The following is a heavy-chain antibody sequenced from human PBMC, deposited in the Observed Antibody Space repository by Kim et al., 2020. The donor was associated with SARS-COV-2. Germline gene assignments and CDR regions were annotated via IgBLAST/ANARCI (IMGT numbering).Heavy chain of an antibody. CDR1: GFPFSYYA. Sequence: GGSLRLSCAASGFPFSYYAMSWVRQAPGKGLEWVSAISGSGVSTYYADSVKGRFTISRDNSKNTLYLQMNSLRAEDTAVYFCAKGNGDIEVAVNWYFDLWGRGTLVTVSS. V-gene: IGHV3-23*01. CDR3: AKGNGDIEVAVNWYFDL. J-gene: IGHJ2*01. D-gene: IGHD6-19*01. CDR2: ISGSGVST.